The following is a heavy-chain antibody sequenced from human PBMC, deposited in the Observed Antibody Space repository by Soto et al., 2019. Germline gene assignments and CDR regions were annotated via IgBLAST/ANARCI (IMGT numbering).Heavy chain of an antibody. D-gene: IGHD4-4*01. CDR2: IQSDGSST. J-gene: IGHJ4*02. Sequence: EVQLVESGGGLVQPGGSLRLSCAASGFTFNNYWMHWVRQAPGKGLLWVSRIQSDGSSTDYADSVKGRFTISRDNAKNALYLQMNGLRAEDTAVYYCARGGNPDYWGQGTLVTVSS. CDR3: ARGGNPDY. CDR1: GFTFNNYW. V-gene: IGHV3-74*01.